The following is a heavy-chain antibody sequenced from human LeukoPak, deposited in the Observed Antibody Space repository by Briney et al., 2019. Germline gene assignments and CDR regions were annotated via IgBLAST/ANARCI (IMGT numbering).Heavy chain of an antibody. J-gene: IGHJ4*02. D-gene: IGHD5/OR15-5a*01. Sequence: ASVKVSCKASGGTFSSYAISWVRQAPGQGLEWMGGIIPVFGTANYAQKFQGRVTIAADETTSIVYMELRSLRPEDTAVYYCARLMGYTVNDWGQGTLVTVSS. CDR3: ARLMGYTVND. CDR1: GGTFSSYA. V-gene: IGHV1-69*13. CDR2: IIPVFGTA.